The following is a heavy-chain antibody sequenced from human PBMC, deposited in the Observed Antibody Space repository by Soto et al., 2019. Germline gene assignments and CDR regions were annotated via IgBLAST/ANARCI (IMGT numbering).Heavy chain of an antibody. CDR1: GFTFSSYW. CDR3: ARDGPYSSSWEAGMDV. CDR2: INSDGSST. Sequence: GGSLRLSCAASGFTFSSYWMHWVRQAPGKGLVWVSRINSDGSSTSYVDSVKGRFTISRDNAKNTLYLQMNSLRAEDTAVYYCARDGPYSSSWEAGMDVWGQGTTVTVSS. J-gene: IGHJ6*02. D-gene: IGHD6-13*01. V-gene: IGHV3-74*01.